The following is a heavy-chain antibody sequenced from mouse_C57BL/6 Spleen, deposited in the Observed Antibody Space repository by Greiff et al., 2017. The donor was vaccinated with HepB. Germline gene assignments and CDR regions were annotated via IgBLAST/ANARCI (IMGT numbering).Heavy chain of an antibody. J-gene: IGHJ2*01. D-gene: IGHD3-2*02. CDR3: ATQLRLRDYFDY. Sequence: VQLQQSGAELARPGASVKLSCKASGYTFTSYGISWVKQRTGQGLEWIGEIYPRSGNTYYNEKVKGKATLTADKSSSTAYMELRSLTSEDSAVYFCATQLRLRDYFDYWGQGTTLTVSS. CDR2: IYPRSGNT. V-gene: IGHV1-81*01. CDR1: GYTFTSYG.